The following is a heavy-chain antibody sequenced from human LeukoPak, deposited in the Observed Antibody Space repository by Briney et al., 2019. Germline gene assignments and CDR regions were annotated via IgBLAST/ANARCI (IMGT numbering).Heavy chain of an antibody. CDR1: GYTFTSYY. Sequence: ASVKVSCKASGYTFTSYYMHWVRQAPGQGLEWMGRINPNSGGTNYAQKFQGRVTMTRDTSISTAYMELSRLRSDDTAVYYCARAHLRYFDWLLSWGQGTLVTVSS. J-gene: IGHJ5*02. CDR2: INPNSGGT. D-gene: IGHD3-9*01. CDR3: ARAHLRYFDWLLS. V-gene: IGHV1-2*06.